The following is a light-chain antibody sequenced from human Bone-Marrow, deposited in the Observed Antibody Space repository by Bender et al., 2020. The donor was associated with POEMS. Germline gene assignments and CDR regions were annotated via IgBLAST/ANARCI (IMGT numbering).Light chain of an antibody. Sequence: SYEVTQPPSVSVSPGQTASITCSGNKLGDKFTCWYQQKPGQSPVLVIYQDHKRPSGIPERFSGSKSGTSASLAITGLQAEDEGDYYCQSYDNSLGGWVFGGGTKLTVL. CDR3: QSYDNSLGGWV. CDR2: QDH. CDR1: KLGDKF. V-gene: IGLV3-1*01. J-gene: IGLJ3*02.